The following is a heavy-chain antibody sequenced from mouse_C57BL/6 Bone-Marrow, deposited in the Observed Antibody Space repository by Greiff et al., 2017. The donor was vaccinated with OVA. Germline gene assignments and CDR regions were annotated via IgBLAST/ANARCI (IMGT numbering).Heavy chain of an antibody. CDR2: IDPENGDT. CDR1: GFNIKDDY. D-gene: IGHD1-1*01. V-gene: IGHV14-4*01. J-gene: IGHJ3*01. CDR3: TTYYGSSYACFAY. Sequence: VQLQQSGAELVRPGASVKLSCTASGFNIKDDYMHWVKQRPEQGLEWIGWIDPENGDTEYASKFQGKATITADTSSNTAYLQLSSLTSEDTAVYYCTTYYGSSYACFAYWGQATLVTVSA.